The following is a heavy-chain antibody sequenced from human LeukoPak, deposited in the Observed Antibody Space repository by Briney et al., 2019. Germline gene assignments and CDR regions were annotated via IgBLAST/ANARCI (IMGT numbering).Heavy chain of an antibody. J-gene: IGHJ4*02. V-gene: IGHV3-7*01. CDR1: GFTFSGFW. CDR2: INEDGSNK. Sequence: GGSLRLSCAASGFTFSGFWMSWVRQAPGKGLEWVANINEDGSNKWHLGSVKGRFTVSRDNARNSLYLQMNSLRVEDTAVYYCTRVIVAVPGYFDYFDFWGQGVLVTVSS. CDR3: TRVIVAVPGYFDYFDF. D-gene: IGHD6-19*01.